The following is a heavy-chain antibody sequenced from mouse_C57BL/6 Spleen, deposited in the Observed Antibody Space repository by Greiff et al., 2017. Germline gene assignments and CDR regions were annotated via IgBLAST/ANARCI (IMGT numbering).Heavy chain of an antibody. Sequence: VQLQQPGAELVMPGASVKLSCKASGYTFTSYWMHWVKQRPGQGLEWIGEIDPSDSYTNYNQKFKGKSTLTVDKSSSTAYMQLSSLTSEDSAVYDCARGDYYYGSSSYYFDYWGQGTTLTVSS. D-gene: IGHD1-1*01. CDR3: ARGDYYYGSSSYYFDY. V-gene: IGHV1-69*01. CDR1: GYTFTSYW. J-gene: IGHJ2*01. CDR2: IDPSDSYT.